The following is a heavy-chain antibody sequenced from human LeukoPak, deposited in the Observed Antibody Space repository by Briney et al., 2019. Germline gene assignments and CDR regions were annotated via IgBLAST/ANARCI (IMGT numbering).Heavy chain of an antibody. J-gene: IGHJ5*02. CDR1: GFTFTDYW. CDR3: SRDLTA. Sequence: TGGSLRLSCAASGFTFTDYWMHWVRQAPGKGLLWVSRVNSDGSTTSYADSVKGRFTISRDNAKNTVYLQMNSLRVEDTAVYYCSRDLTAWGQGILVTVSS. CDR2: VNSDGSTT. V-gene: IGHV3-74*01.